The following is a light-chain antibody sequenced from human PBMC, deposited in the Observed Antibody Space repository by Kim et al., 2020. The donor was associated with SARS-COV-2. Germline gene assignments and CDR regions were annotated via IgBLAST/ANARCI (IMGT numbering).Light chain of an antibody. CDR2: GNS. Sequence: QSVLTQPPSVSGAPGQRVTISCTGSSSNIGAGYDVHWYQQLPGTAPKLLIYGNSNRPSGVPDRFSGSKSGTSASLAITGLQAEDEADYYCQSYDSSLSGYVCGTGTKVTV. CDR1: SSNIGAGYD. V-gene: IGLV1-40*01. J-gene: IGLJ1*01. CDR3: QSYDSSLSGYV.